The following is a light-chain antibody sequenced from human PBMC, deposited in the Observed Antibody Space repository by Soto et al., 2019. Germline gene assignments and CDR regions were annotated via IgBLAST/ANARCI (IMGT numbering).Light chain of an antibody. J-gene: IGKJ3*01. CDR1: QGISSA. CDR2: DAS. CDR3: QQFDDYPFT. Sequence: AIQLTQSPSSLSASVGDSVTITCRASQGISSALAWYQQAPGRAPKLLNYDASYLASGDPSSFSGSRSGTDFTLTVSSLQPEDFATYDCQQFDDYPFTFGPGTKVDI. V-gene: IGKV1D-13*01.